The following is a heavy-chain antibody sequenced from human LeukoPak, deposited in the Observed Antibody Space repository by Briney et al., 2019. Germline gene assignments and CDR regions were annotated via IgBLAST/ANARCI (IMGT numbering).Heavy chain of an antibody. CDR2: ISYDGSNK. Sequence: GGSLRLSCAASGFTFSSNAMHWVRQAPGKGLEWVAVISYDGSNKYYADSVKGRFTISRDNSKNTLYLQMNSLRAEDTAVYYCARAYCTNGVCYSVVDYWGQGTLVTVSS. D-gene: IGHD2-8*01. CDR1: GFTFSSNA. J-gene: IGHJ4*02. CDR3: ARAYCTNGVCYSVVDY. V-gene: IGHV3-30*01.